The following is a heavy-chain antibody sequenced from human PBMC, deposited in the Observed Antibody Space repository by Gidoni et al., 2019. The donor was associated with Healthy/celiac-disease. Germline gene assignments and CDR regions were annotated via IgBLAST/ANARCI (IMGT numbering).Heavy chain of an antibody. CDR1: GFPFSSDA. Sequence: EVQLLESGGGLVQPGGSLSLSCAASGFPFSSDAMSWVRQAPGKGLEWVSAISGSGGSTYYADSVKGRFTISRDNSKNTLYLQMNSLRAEDTAVYYCAKDHLVRGVMNYWGQGTLVTVSS. CDR3: AKDHLVRGVMNY. V-gene: IGHV3-23*01. J-gene: IGHJ4*02. D-gene: IGHD3-10*01. CDR2: ISGSGGST.